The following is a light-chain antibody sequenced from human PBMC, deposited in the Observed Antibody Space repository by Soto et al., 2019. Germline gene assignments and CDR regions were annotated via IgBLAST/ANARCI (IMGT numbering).Light chain of an antibody. J-gene: IGLJ1*01. CDR3: QVWDSSPDPNCL. CDR1: NIGNTP. V-gene: IGLV3-21*04. Sequence: SYELTQPHSVSVAPGQKARITCGGNNIGNTPVHWYQQKPGQAPVLVIYYDNDRPSGIPERFSGSNSGNTATLTISGVEAADEADYYCQVWDSSPDPNCLFEPGTKVTVL. CDR2: YDN.